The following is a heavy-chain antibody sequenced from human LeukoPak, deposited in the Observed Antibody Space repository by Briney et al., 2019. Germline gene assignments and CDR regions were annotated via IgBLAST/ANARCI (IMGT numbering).Heavy chain of an antibody. Sequence: GGSLRLSCAASGFTFSNTWMNWVRQAPGKGLEWVGRIKSEIDGGATDYAAPVQGRFTISRDDSQATLYLQMNSLKTEDTAVYYCTTGGSIIVAGTRAFDIWGQGTMVTVSS. CDR2: IKSEIDGGAT. V-gene: IGHV3-15*07. CDR1: GFTFSNTW. CDR3: TTGGSIIVAGTRAFDI. J-gene: IGHJ3*02. D-gene: IGHD5-12*01.